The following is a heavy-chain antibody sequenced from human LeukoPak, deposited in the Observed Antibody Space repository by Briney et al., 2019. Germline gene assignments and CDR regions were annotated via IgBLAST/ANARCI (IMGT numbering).Heavy chain of an antibody. CDR2: IYYSGST. J-gene: IGHJ4*02. Sequence: SETLSLTCTVSGGSINSYYWSWIRQPPGKGLEWIGYIYYSGSTNYNPSLKSRVTISVDTSKNQFSLKLSSVTAADTAVYYCARREMAFDYWGQGTLVTVSS. V-gene: IGHV4-59*08. D-gene: IGHD5-24*01. CDR1: GGSINSYY. CDR3: ARREMAFDY.